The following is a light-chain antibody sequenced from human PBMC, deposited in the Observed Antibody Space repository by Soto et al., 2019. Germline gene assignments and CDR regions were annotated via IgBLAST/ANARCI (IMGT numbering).Light chain of an antibody. Sequence: IVMTQSPATLSVPPGERANLSCRGCQRGCRDLASYQHQPGQAPSILIYGAFNRATGIPARFSGSGSGTDFTLTISSLEPEDSAIYYCQQRNIWPPVTFGQGTRLEIK. V-gene: IGKV3-11*01. CDR2: GAF. J-gene: IGKJ5*01. CDR3: QQRNIWPPVT. CDR1: QRGCRD.